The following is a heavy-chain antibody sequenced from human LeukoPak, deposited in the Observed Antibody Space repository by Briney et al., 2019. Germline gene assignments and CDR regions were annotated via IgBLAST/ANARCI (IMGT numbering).Heavy chain of an antibody. D-gene: IGHD4-17*01. Sequence: GESLKISCKGSGYSFTSYWIGWVRQMPGKGQEWMGIIYPGDSDTRYSPSFQGQVTISADKSISTAYLQWSSLKASDTAMYYCARGLTPRRHDYGDHTIDYWGQGTLVTVSS. CDR1: GYSFTSYW. CDR2: IYPGDSDT. V-gene: IGHV5-51*01. CDR3: ARGLTPRRHDYGDHTIDY. J-gene: IGHJ4*02.